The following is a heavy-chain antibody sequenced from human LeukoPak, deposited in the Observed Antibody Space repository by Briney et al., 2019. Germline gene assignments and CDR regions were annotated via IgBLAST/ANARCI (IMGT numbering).Heavy chain of an antibody. D-gene: IGHD5-12*01. Sequence: ASVKVSCKASGGTFSSYAISWVRQAPGQGLEGMGGVIPIFGTANYAQKFQGRVTITADESTSTAYMELSSLRSEDTAVYYCARETVDLRGYFDYWGQGTLVTVSS. CDR1: GGTFSSYA. J-gene: IGHJ4*02. V-gene: IGHV1-69*01. CDR3: ARETVDLRGYFDY. CDR2: VIPIFGTA.